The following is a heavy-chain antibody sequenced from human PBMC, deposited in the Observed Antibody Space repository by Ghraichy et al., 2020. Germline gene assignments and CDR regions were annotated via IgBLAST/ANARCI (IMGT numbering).Heavy chain of an antibody. V-gene: IGHV4-34*01. CDR2: INHSGST. J-gene: IGHJ4*02. CDR1: GGSFSGYY. D-gene: IGHD6-19*01. CDR3: ARGHRAWPIAVAPFDY. Sequence: ESLNISCAVYGGSFSGYYWSWIRQPPGKGLEWIGEINHSGSTNYNPSLKSRVTISVDTSKNQFSLKLSSVTAADTAVYYCARGHRAWPIAVAPFDYWGQGTLVTVSS.